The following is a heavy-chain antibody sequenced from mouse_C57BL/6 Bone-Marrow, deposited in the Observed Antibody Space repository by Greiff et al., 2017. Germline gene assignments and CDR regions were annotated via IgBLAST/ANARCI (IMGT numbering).Heavy chain of an antibody. Sequence: QVQLQQSGPGLVQPSQSLSITCTVSGFSLTSYGVHWVRPSPGKGLEWLGVIWSGGSTDYHAAFISRLSISKDNSKSQVFFKMNSLQADDTAIYYCARNLDGYLFAYWGQGTLGTVSA. CDR1: GFSLTSYG. V-gene: IGHV2-2*01. J-gene: IGHJ3*01. D-gene: IGHD2-3*01. CDR2: IWSGGST. CDR3: ARNLDGYLFAY.